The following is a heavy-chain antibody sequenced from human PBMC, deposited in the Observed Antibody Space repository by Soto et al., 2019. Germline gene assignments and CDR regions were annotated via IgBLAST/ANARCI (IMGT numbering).Heavy chain of an antibody. D-gene: IGHD2-21*02. Sequence: QVQLQESGPGLVKPSGTLSLTCAVSGDSISSDKWWSWVRQPPGKGLELIGEIHHSGRTNYNPSFKSRVTILVEKSKNQVSLELSSMTAADTAVYYCARGGDWQFDYWGQGTLVTVYS. J-gene: IGHJ4*02. V-gene: IGHV4-4*02. CDR3: ARGGDWQFDY. CDR1: GDSISSDKW. CDR2: IHHSGRT.